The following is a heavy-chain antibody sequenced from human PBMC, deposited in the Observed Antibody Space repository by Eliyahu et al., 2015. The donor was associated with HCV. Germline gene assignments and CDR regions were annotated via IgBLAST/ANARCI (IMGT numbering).Heavy chain of an antibody. V-gene: IGHV4-39*07. CDR3: ARDLGYSYGLFDY. D-gene: IGHD5-18*01. J-gene: IGHJ4*02. Sequence: QLQLQESGPGLVKPSETLSLTCTXSGXSXRXNXYXWGWXRQPPGKGLAWIGXIYYGGSTXYNPSLKXRVTISVDTSNDQFSLKLNSVTAADTAVYYCARDLGYSYGLFDYWGQGTPVTVSS. CDR2: IYYGGST. CDR1: GXSXRXNXYX.